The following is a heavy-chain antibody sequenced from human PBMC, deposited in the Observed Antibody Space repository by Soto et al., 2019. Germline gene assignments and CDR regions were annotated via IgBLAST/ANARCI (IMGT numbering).Heavy chain of an antibody. Sequence: PGGSLRLSCAASGFTFSNNWMHWVRQAPGKGPVWVSRINSDGSSTYYADSVKGRFTISRDNAKNTLYLQMNSLRADDTAVYYCARRGIAAHWGQGTLVTVSS. CDR2: INSDGSST. CDR1: GFTFSNNW. CDR3: ARRGIAAH. J-gene: IGHJ1*01. V-gene: IGHV3-74*01. D-gene: IGHD6-13*01.